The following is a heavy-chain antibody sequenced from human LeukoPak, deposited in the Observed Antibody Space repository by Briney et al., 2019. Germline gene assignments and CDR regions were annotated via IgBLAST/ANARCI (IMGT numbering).Heavy chain of an antibody. V-gene: IGHV3-11*04. CDR1: GFTFSYYY. CDR2: LTSTGRNI. D-gene: IGHD2-2*01. Sequence: GRSLRLSCAASGFTFSYYYMSWIRQAPGRGPEWVSYLTSTGRNIYYADFVKGRFTISRDNAENSLYLQMNSLRAEDTAVYYCARIYCSSTSSYFVHLGQGTLVTVSS. J-gene: IGHJ4*02. CDR3: ARIYCSSTSSYFVH.